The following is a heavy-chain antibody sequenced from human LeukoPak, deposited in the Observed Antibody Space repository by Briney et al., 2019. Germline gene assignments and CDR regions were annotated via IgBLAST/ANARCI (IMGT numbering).Heavy chain of an antibody. CDR2: ISTYNGNT. D-gene: IGHD6-13*01. J-gene: IGHJ4*02. CDR3: AQGSIAAAGTPFDY. CDR1: GYTFTKYG. V-gene: IGHV1-18*01. Sequence: ASVKVSCKASGYTFTKYGITWVRQAPGQGLEWMGWISTYNGNTNYAQKLQGRVTMTTDTSTSTAYMELRSLRSDDTAVYYCAQGSIAAAGTPFDYWGQGTLVTVSS.